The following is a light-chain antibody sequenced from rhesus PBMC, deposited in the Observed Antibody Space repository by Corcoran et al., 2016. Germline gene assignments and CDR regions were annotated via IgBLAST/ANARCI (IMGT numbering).Light chain of an antibody. V-gene: IGKV1-33*02. CDR3: QQGYSTPLT. CDR1: QGISNA. CDR2: SSS. J-gene: IGKJ4*01. Sequence: DIQMSQSPSSLSASVGDKVTITCRARQGISNALAWYQQKPGKAPKLLIYSSSSLESGVPPRLSGSRSGTDFTLTFSSLQPEDFATYYCQQGYSTPLTFGGGTKVELK.